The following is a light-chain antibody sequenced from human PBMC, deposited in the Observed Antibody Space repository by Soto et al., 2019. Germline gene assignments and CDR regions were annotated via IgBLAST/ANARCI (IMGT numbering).Light chain of an antibody. V-gene: IGKV1-17*01. CDR2: AAS. Sequence: MNQSPVSVSLSKGHRVSXTCRASQESQKALGWEQERPGKAPKRLSYAASSLESGVPARFRGSGSGTEFTLTINSLQPEDVATYYGLEEYSWLITFGHGT. J-gene: IGKJ5*01. CDR3: LEEYSWLIT. CDR1: QESQKA.